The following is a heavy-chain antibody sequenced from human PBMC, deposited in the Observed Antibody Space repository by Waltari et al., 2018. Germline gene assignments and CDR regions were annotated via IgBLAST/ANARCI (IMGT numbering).Heavy chain of an antibody. CDR2: IDSDGSTT. J-gene: IGHJ4*02. CDR3: KSDDSNGPLDY. V-gene: IGHV3-74*01. Sequence: EVQLVESGGGLVQPGGSLRLSCAASGLIFSNYWMHWVRQAPGKGLGWVEEIDSDGSTTRYADSVKGRFTISRDNAKNTLYLQMNSLRAEDTAVYYCKSDDSNGPLDYWGQGTLVSVSS. D-gene: IGHD3-22*01. CDR1: GLIFSNYW.